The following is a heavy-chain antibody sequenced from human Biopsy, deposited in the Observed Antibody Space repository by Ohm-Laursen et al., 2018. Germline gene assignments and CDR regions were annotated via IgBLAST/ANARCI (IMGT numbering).Heavy chain of an antibody. V-gene: IGHV1-2*02. J-gene: IGHJ3*01. CDR1: GYAVNDNF. CDR3: ARDIMNRIAGLVARSDVFDV. Sequence: EASVKVSCKGSGYAVNDNFLQWLRQDPGEGPGWMGWISPSSGGTNYAQNFQGRVTMTTDTSTSSVYLELRRLISDYTAVYYCARDIMNRIAGLVARSDVFDVWGQGTLVTVSS. CDR2: ISPSSGGT. D-gene: IGHD3-16*01.